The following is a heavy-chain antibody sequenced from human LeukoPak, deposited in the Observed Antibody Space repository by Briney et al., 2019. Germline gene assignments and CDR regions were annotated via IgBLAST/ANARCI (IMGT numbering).Heavy chain of an antibody. CDR2: FYSRKRT. V-gene: IGHV4-61*09. J-gene: IGHJ6*04. Sequence: SETLYLTCTVSGDSLTNSSRCWSWIRQPAGKGLESVGHFYSRKRTTYNPSVESRVTISGDTAKNQFSLKLDSVTAVDTAVYFCARCMSELDYGDYAYYYHMDVWGKGTTVTVSS. D-gene: IGHD4-17*01. CDR3: ARCMSELDYGDYAYYYHMDV. CDR1: GDSLTNSSRC.